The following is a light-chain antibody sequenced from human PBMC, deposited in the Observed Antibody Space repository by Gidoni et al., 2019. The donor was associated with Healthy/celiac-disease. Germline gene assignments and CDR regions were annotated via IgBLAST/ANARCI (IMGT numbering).Light chain of an antibody. CDR2: SAS. CDR3: QQCYSTPRT. J-gene: IGKJ1*01. Sequence: DMKMTQSPSSLSASVGDRVTITCRASQSIRSYLTWYQQKPGKAPKLLIYSASSLQSGVPSRFSGSGSGTDFTLTISSLQPDDFATYYCQQCYSTPRTFGQGTKVEIK. V-gene: IGKV1-39*01. CDR1: QSIRSY.